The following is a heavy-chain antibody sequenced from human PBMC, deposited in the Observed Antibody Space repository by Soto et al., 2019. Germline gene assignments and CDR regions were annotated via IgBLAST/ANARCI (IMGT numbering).Heavy chain of an antibody. CDR1: GFTVSNNY. J-gene: IGHJ4*02. CDR3: AAERGGGGY. CDR2: IYSGGYT. V-gene: IGHV3-53*01. D-gene: IGHD3-10*01. Sequence: EVQLVESGGGLIQPGGSLRLSCAVSGFTVSNNYMSWVRQAPGKGLEGVSVIYSGGYTAYGDSVKGRFTISRDNSKNTLLLQIKGRGADDTAVYYWAAERGGGGYWGQGTLVTVSS.